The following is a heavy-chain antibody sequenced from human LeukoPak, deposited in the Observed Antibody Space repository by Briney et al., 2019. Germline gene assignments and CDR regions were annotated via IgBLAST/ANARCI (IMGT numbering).Heavy chain of an antibody. J-gene: IGHJ6*03. CDR2: IIPIFGTA. CDR1: GGTFSSYA. D-gene: IGHD1-26*01. V-gene: IGHV1-69*05. Sequence: SVKVSCKASGGTFSSYAISWVRQAPGQGLEWMGRIIPIFGTANYAQKFQGRVTITTDESTSTAYMELSSLRSEDTAVYYCASGAGSGRLYYYYYMDVWGKGTTVTVSS. CDR3: ASGAGSGRLYYYYYMDV.